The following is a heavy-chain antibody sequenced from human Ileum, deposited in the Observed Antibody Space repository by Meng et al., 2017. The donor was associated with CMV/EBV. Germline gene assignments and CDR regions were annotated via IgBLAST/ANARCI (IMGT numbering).Heavy chain of an antibody. CDR1: GFTFRSYW. J-gene: IGHJ4*02. Sequence: GESLKISCAASGFTFRSYWRSWVRQAPGKGLEWVANRKQDGSEKYYVDSVRGRFTISRDNAKNSLYLQMNSLRVEDTAVYYCARDQVGIIDLDYWGQGALVTVSS. CDR3: ARDQVGIIDLDY. V-gene: IGHV3-7*01. CDR2: RKQDGSEK. D-gene: IGHD2-21*01.